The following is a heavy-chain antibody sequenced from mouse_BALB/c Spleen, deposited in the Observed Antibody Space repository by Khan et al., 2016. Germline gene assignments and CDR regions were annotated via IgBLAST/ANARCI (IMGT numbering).Heavy chain of an antibody. D-gene: IGHD1-2*01. CDR1: GYSITSDYA. CDR3: TRSPTATLCFDV. J-gene: IGHJ1*01. V-gene: IGHV3-2*02. CDR2: IRYSGST. Sequence: EVQLQESGPGLVKPSQSLSLTCTVTGYSITSDYAWNWIQQSPGNKLEWMGYIRYSGSTTYNPSLKSRISITRDTSKNQFFLQLYSVTSEDTATXYVTRSPTATLCFDVWGAGTTVTGSS.